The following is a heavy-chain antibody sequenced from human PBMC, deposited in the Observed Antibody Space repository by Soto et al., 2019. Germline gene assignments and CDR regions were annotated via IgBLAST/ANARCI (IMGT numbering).Heavy chain of an antibody. CDR1: GFTFSSYA. Sequence: GGSLRLSCVASGFTFSSYAMSWVRQAPGKGLEWVSAISGRGGSTHYADSVKGRFTISRDNSKNTLYLQMNSLRAEDTAVYYCAKDPTPLDFDWLLWGCFDPWGQGTLVTVSS. D-gene: IGHD3-9*01. J-gene: IGHJ5*02. CDR2: ISGRGGST. V-gene: IGHV3-23*01. CDR3: AKDPTPLDFDWLLWGCFDP.